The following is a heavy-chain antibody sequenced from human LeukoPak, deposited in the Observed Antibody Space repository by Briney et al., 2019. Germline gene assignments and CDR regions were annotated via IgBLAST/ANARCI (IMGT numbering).Heavy chain of an antibody. CDR2: ISGSGGST. J-gene: IGHJ3*02. CDR1: GFTFSSYA. Sequence: QSGGSLGLSCTASGFTFSSYAMSWVRQAPGKGLEWVSAISGSGGSTYHADSVKGRFTISRDNSKNTLYLQMNNLRAEDTAVYYCAKRIHAFDIWGQGTMVTVSS. D-gene: IGHD2-15*01. V-gene: IGHV3-23*01. CDR3: AKRIHAFDI.